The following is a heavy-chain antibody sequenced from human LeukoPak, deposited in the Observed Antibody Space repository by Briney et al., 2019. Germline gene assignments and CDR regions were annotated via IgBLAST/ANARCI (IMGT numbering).Heavy chain of an antibody. Sequence: GGSLRLSCAASGFTFSSYETNWVRQAPGKGLEWVSYISSSGSTIYYADSVKGRFTISRDNAKNSLYLQMNSLRAEDTAVYYCVIVVVVAATPDWFDPWGQGTLVTVSS. D-gene: IGHD2-15*01. V-gene: IGHV3-48*03. CDR2: ISSSGSTI. CDR3: VIVVVVAATPDWFDP. J-gene: IGHJ5*02. CDR1: GFTFSSYE.